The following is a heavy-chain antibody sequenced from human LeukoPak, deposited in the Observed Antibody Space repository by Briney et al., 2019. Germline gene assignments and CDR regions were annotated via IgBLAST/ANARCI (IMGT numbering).Heavy chain of an antibody. CDR2: ISWNSGSI. J-gene: IGHJ5*02. Sequence: GRSLRLSCAASGFTFDDYAMHWVRQAPGKGLEWVSGISWNSGSIGYADSVKGRFTISRDNAKNSLYLQVNSLRAEDTALYYCAKGSDYDSSGFNWFDPWGQGTLVTVSS. CDR1: GFTFDDYA. V-gene: IGHV3-9*01. D-gene: IGHD3-22*01. CDR3: AKGSDYDSSGFNWFDP.